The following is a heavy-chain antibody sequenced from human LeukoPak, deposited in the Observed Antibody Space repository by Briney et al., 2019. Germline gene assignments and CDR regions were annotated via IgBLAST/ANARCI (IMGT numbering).Heavy chain of an antibody. CDR1: GGSISSSNW. CDR2: IYHSGST. V-gene: IGHV4-4*02. CDR3: ARDGAAAGMADTLTPNYYYGMDV. J-gene: IGHJ6*02. Sequence: SGTLSLTCAVSGGSISSSNWWSWVRQPPGKGLGWIGEIYHSGSTNYNPSLKSRVTISVDKSKNQFSLKLSSVTAADTAVYYCARDGAAAGMADTLTPNYYYGMDVWGQGTTVTVSS. D-gene: IGHD6-13*01.